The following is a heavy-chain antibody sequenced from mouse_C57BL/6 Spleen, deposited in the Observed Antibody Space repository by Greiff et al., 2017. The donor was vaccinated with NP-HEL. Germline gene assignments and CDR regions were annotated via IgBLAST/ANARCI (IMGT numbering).Heavy chain of an antibody. CDR3: ASEDYYGSSYYAMDY. CDR2: FTMYSDAT. CDR1: YFAFMASA. Sequence: LKQSGAELVRPGSSVKLSCKASYFAFMASAMHWVKQRPGHGLEWIGSFTMYSDATQYSENFKGKATLTANTSSSTAYMELSSLTSEDSAVYYCASEDYYGSSYYAMDYWGQGTSVTVSS. J-gene: IGHJ4*01. D-gene: IGHD1-1*01. V-gene: IGHV1-49*01.